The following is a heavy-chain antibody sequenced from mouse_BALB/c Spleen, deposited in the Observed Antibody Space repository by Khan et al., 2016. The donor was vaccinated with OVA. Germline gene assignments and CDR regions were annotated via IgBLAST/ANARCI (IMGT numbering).Heavy chain of an antibody. CDR2: IWNDGTT. D-gene: IGHD2-10*01. J-gene: IGHJ4*01. V-gene: IGHV2-6-1*01. CDR1: GFSLTNYG. CDR3: ARQPYYHYNIMDY. Sequence: QVQLKQSGPGLAAPSQSLSITCTISGFSLTNYGVHWVRQPPGKNLELLVVIWNDGTTTYNSALNSRLTITKDNSQSQVFLKMNSLQTDDTAIYFCARQPYYHYNIMDYWGQGTSVTVSS.